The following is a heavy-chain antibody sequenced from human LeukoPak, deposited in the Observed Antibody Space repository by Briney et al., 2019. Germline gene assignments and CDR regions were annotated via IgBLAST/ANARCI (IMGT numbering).Heavy chain of an antibody. J-gene: IGHJ5*02. CDR1: GFTFNDYY. CDR2: INIGGTNT. Sequence: GGSLRLSCAASGFTFNDYYMSWIRQAPGKGLEWLSYINIGGTNTHYADSVKGRFTISRDNAKKSLYLEMNNLRAEDTAVYYCSTDGAGFDTWGQGILVTVSS. CDR3: STDGAGFDT. V-gene: IGHV3-11*01.